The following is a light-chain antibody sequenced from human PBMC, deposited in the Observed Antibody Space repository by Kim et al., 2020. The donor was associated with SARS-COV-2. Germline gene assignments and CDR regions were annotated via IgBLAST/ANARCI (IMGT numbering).Light chain of an antibody. J-gene: IGLJ1*01. V-gene: IGLV2-14*03. CDR2: DVT. CDR3: TSYTSSNTYV. CDR1: SSDVGSYNY. Sequence: GQSVTISCTGTSSDVGSYNYVSWYQQYPGKAPKLMIYDVTKRPSGVSNRFSGSKSGNTASLTISGLQAEDEADYYCTSYTSSNTYVFATGTKVTVL.